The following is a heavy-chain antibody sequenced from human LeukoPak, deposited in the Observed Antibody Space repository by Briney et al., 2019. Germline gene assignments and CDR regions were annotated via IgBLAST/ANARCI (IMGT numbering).Heavy chain of an antibody. V-gene: IGHV3-23*01. J-gene: IGHJ5*02. Sequence: GGSLRLSCAASGFNFNIYAMSWVRQAPGKGLEWVSAISGSGGSTYYADSVKGRFTISRDNSKNTLYLQMNSLRAEDTAVYYCAKSGSYSKLNWFDPWGQGTLVTVSS. CDR2: ISGSGGST. D-gene: IGHD1-26*01. CDR1: GFNFNIYA. CDR3: AKSGSYSKLNWFDP.